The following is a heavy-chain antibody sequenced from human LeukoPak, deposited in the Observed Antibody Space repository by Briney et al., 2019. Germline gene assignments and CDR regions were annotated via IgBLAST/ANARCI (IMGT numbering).Heavy chain of an antibody. CDR2: INTNTGNP. CDR1: GYAFTSYA. J-gene: IGHJ4*02. D-gene: IGHD3-10*01. Sequence: ASVKVSCKASGYAFTSYAMNWVRQAPGQGLEWMGWINTNTGNPTYAQGFTGRFVFSLDTSVSTAYLQISSLKAEDTAVYYCARDRVLLWFGESYYFDYWGQGTLVTVSS. V-gene: IGHV7-4-1*02. CDR3: ARDRVLLWFGESYYFDY.